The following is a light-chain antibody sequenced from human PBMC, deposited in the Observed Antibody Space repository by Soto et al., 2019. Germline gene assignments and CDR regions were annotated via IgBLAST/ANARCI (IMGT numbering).Light chain of an antibody. Sequence: DIQMTQSPSSLSASVGDRVTITCRASQSISSYLNWYQQKPGKAPKLLIYAASSLQSGVPSRFSGSGSGTYFTLTISSLQPEDFPTYYCQQSYSTPYTFGQGTKLEIK. CDR2: AAS. CDR1: QSISSY. CDR3: QQSYSTPYT. V-gene: IGKV1-39*01. J-gene: IGKJ2*01.